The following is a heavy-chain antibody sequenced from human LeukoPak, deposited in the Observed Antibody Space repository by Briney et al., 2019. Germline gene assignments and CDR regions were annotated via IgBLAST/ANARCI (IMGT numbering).Heavy chain of an antibody. J-gene: IGHJ4*02. CDR3: AKDRAAAGKGPDY. CDR1: GFTFDNYA. CDR2: ISWNSGSI. V-gene: IGHV3-9*01. Sequence: GRSLRLSCAASGFTFDNYAMHWVRQAPGKGLEWVSGISWNSGSIGYADSVKGRFTISRDNAKNSLYLQMNSLRAEDTALYYCAKDRAAAGKGPDYWGQGTLVTVSS. D-gene: IGHD6-13*01.